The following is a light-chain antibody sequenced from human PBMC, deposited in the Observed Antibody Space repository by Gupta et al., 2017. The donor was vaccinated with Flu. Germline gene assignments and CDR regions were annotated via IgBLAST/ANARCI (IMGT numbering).Light chain of an antibody. J-gene: IGKJ4*01. CDR1: QGIKNA. V-gene: IGKV1-17*01. Sequence: DIQMTQSPSSLPASVGDRVTITCRASQGIKNALAWYQQKSGKAPKRLIYGATILQSGVPSRFSGSGSGTDFTLTISSLQPEDFATYYCLHHDSYPLSFGGGTKVEIK. CDR2: GAT. CDR3: LHHDSYPLS.